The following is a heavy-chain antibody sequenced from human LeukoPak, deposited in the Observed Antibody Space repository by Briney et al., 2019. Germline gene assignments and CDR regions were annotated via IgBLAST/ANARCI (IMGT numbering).Heavy chain of an antibody. CDR1: GFTFSSYG. D-gene: IGHD6-13*01. J-gene: IGHJ4*02. Sequence: PGGSLRLSCAASGFTFSSYGMHWVRQAPGKGLEWVAVISYDGSNKYYADSVKGRFTISRDNSKNTLYLQMNSLRAEDTAVYYCVIRARPSSSSGIAAAGNEGVFDYWGQGTLVTVSS. V-gene: IGHV3-30*03. CDR2: ISYDGSNK. CDR3: VIRARPSSSSGIAAAGNEGVFDY.